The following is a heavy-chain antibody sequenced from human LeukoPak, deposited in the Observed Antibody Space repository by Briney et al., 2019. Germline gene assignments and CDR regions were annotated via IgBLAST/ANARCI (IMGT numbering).Heavy chain of an antibody. D-gene: IGHD6-13*01. CDR2: IYSGGST. V-gene: IGHV3-53*01. CDR3: ARAVSSSGRIAAAGRGSSFDI. Sequence: GGSLRLSCAASGFTVSSNYMSWVRQAPGKGLEWVSVIYSGGSTYYADSVKGRFTISRDNSKNTLYLQMNTLRVEDTAVYYCARAVSSSGRIAAAGRGSSFDIWGQGTMVTVSS. CDR1: GFTVSSNY. J-gene: IGHJ3*02.